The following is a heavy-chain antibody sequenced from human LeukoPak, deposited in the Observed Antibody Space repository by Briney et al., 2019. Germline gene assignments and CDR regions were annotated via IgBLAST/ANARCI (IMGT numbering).Heavy chain of an antibody. CDR2: IYYSGST. J-gene: IGHJ4*02. CDR1: GGSISSYY. V-gene: IGHV4-59*01. CDR3: ARTLTPYCSGGSCSEYYFDY. Sequence: PSETLSLTCTVSGGSISSYYWSWIRQPPGKGLEWIGYIYYSGSTNYNPSLKSRVTISVDTSKNQFSLKLSSVTAADTAVYYCARTLTPYCSGGSCSEYYFDYWGQGTLVTVSS. D-gene: IGHD2-15*01.